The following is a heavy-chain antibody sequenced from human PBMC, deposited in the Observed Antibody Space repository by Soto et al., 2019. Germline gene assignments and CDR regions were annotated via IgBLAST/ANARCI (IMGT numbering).Heavy chain of an antibody. J-gene: IGHJ6*03. D-gene: IGHD2-15*01. CDR2: ISSGGSAI. CDR1: GFTFSDYY. CDR3: ARRGYCSGGSCYIRMDV. Sequence: QVQLVESGGGLVKPGGSLRLSCAASGFTFSDYYMTWIRQAPGKGLEWVSYISSGGSAIYYADSVKGRFTISRDNAKNSLYQQMNSLRGEDTAVYYCARRGYCSGGSCYIRMDVWGKGTTVTVSS. V-gene: IGHV3-11*01.